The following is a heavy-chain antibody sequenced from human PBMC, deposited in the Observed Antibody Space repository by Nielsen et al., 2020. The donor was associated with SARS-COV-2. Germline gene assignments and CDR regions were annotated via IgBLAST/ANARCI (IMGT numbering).Heavy chain of an antibody. CDR2: ISYDGSNK. D-gene: IGHD2-2*01. CDR1: GFTFSSYA. Sequence: GESLKISCAASGFTFSSYAMHWVRQAPGKGLEWVAVISYDGSNKYYADSVTGRFTISRDTSKNTLYLQMNSLRAEDTAVYYCARSTITGYYYIDVWGKGTTVTVSS. J-gene: IGHJ6*03. CDR3: ARSTITGYYYIDV. V-gene: IGHV3-30*04.